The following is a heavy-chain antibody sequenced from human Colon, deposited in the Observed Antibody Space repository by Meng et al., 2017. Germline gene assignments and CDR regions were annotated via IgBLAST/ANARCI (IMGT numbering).Heavy chain of an antibody. Sequence: QVRRQESCPGLVPPSQTLSLTCTVSGGSISSGDYYWSWIRQPPGKGLEWIGYIYYSGSTYSNASLKSRVTISIDRSKNQFSLKLSSVTAADTAVYYCARDRKHYGERGWFDPWGQGTLVTVSS. D-gene: IGHD4-17*01. CDR3: ARDRKHYGERGWFDP. J-gene: IGHJ5*02. CDR2: IYYSGST. V-gene: IGHV4-30-4*01. CDR1: GGSISSGDYY.